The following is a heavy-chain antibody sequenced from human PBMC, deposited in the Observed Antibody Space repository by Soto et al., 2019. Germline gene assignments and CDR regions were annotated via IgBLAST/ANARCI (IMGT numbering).Heavy chain of an antibody. V-gene: IGHV3-48*02. CDR1: GFTFSTFS. J-gene: IGHJ4*02. CDR2: ISGGGRPI. Sequence: EVQLVESGGGSVQPGGSLRLSCAASGFTFSTFSMNWVRQAPGRGLEWISYISGGGRPISYADSVKGRFTISRDNAKNPHYLHMDSLTDEDTAVYYCARDLGWAFDSWGQGTLVTVSS. D-gene: IGHD1-26*01. CDR3: ARDLGWAFDS.